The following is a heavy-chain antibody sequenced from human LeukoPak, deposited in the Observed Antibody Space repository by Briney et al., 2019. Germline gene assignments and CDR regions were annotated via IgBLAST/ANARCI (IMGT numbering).Heavy chain of an antibody. CDR1: GGFISSYY. CDR3: ARSSYDFWSGYYTMDY. J-gene: IGHJ4*02. Sequence: SETLSLTCTVSGGFISSYYWSWIRQPAGKGLEWIGRIYTSGSTNYNPSLKSRVTMSVDTSKNQFSLKLSSVTAADTAVYYCARSSYDFWSGYYTMDYWGQGTLVTVSS. V-gene: IGHV4-4*07. D-gene: IGHD3-3*01. CDR2: IYTSGST.